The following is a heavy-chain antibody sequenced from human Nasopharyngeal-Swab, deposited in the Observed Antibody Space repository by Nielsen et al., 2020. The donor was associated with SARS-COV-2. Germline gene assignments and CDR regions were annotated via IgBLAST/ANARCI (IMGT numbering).Heavy chain of an antibody. Sequence: WIRQPPGKGLEWIRGIYYSGSTYYNPSLKSRVTISVDTSKNQFSLKLSSVTAADTAVYYCARVGYQLPGGVIVKGPFDYWGQGTLVTVSS. J-gene: IGHJ4*02. CDR2: IYYSGST. D-gene: IGHD3-16*02. CDR3: ARVGYQLPGGVIVKGPFDY. V-gene: IGHV4-39*07.